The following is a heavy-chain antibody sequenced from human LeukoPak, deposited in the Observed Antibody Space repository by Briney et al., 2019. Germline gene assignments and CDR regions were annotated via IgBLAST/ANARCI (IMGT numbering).Heavy chain of an antibody. V-gene: IGHV3-23*01. CDR1: GFTFSSYS. J-gene: IGHJ4*02. D-gene: IGHD1-7*01. CDR2: ISASGYST. CDR3: AKDVYNWNFYFDY. Sequence: GGSLRLSCAASGFTFSSYSMSWVRQAPGKGLEWVSAISASGYSTYYADSVKGRFTISRDNSKKTLYLQMNSLRAEDTAIFYCAKDVYNWNFYFDYWGQGTLVTVSS.